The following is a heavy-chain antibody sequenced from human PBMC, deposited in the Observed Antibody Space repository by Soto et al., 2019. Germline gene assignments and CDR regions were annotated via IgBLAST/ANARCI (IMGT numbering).Heavy chain of an antibody. CDR2: FDPSVYYP. CDR3: RTGCGRFDI. V-gene: IGHV5-10-1*01. J-gene: IGHJ3*02. D-gene: IGHD2-15*01. CDR1: GCSIISYW. Sequence: GESLKNTCKGSGCSIISYWISWVRLGPVNGMEWLGSFDPSVYYPITSPSFQGHVTISADKSSSTAYLKWSSLKASDTAINYCRTGCGRFDIWGQGTMVTVSS.